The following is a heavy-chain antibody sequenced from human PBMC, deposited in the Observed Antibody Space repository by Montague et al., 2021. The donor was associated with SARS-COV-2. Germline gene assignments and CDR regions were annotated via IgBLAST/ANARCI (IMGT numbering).Heavy chain of an antibody. V-gene: IGHV4-34*01. CDR2: INHSGNT. J-gene: IGHJ4*02. Sequence: SETLSLTCAVYGGSFGDYHWSWIRQPTGQGLEWIGEINHSGNTNYNPSLKSRVTISRDTSKSQFSLKLSSVTAADTAVYYCARGLTDISMIVLVLLGASHYFDIWGQGTPVTVSS. CDR3: ARGLTDISMIVLVLLGASHYFDI. CDR1: GGSFGDYH. D-gene: IGHD3-22*01.